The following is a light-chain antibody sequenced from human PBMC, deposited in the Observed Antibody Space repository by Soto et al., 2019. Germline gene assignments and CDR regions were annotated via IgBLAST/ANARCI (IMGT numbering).Light chain of an antibody. J-gene: IGLJ1*01. CDR3: TSYTIISPLYV. CDR1: SSGVGAYNY. Sequence: QSVLAQPASVSGSPGQSITISCTGTSSGVGAYNYVSWYQQHPGTAPKLMVYDVSSRPSGVSDRFSGSKSGNTASLTISGLQAEDEADYYCTSYTIISPLYVFGTGTRSPS. V-gene: IGLV2-14*01. CDR2: DVS.